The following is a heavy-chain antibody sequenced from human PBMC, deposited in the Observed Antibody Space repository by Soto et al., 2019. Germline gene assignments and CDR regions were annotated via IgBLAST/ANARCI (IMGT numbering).Heavy chain of an antibody. D-gene: IGHD3-22*01. CDR1: GGSISSGDYY. Sequence: PSETLSLTCTVSGGSISSGDYYWSWIRQPPGKGLEWIGYIYYSGSTYYNPSLKSRVTISVDTSKNQFSLKLSSVTAADTAVYYCARGGYYYDSSGYYLDYWGQGTLVTVSS. V-gene: IGHV4-30-4*01. CDR3: ARGGYYYDSSGYYLDY. CDR2: IYYSGST. J-gene: IGHJ4*02.